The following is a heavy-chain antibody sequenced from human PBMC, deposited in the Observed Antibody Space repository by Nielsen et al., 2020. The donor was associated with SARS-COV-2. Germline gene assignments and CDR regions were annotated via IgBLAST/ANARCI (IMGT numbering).Heavy chain of an antibody. Sequence: SETVSRTCAVAGGSFSSYHWTWIRQSPGKGLEWIGYVSDSGTTNYNPSLKSRVTVSLDTSRQQFFLNLTSVSAADRAVYYCARDYFGDYLDGFDIWGQGTLVTVSS. V-gene: IGHV4-59*01. CDR2: VSDSGTT. CDR1: GGSFSSYH. J-gene: IGHJ3*02. CDR3: ARDYFGDYLDGFDI. D-gene: IGHD4-17*01.